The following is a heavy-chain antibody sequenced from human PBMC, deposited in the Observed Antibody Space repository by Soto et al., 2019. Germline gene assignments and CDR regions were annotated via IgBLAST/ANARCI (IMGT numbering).Heavy chain of an antibody. CDR1: GGSISSGDYY. Sequence: SETLSLTCTVSGGSISSGDYYWSWIRQPPGKGLEWIGYIYYSGSTNYNPSLKSRVTISVGTSKNQFSLKLSSVTAADTAVYYCARGGMRFLSGWFDPWGQGTLVTVSS. J-gene: IGHJ5*02. CDR2: IYYSGST. CDR3: ARGGMRFLSGWFDP. D-gene: IGHD3-3*01. V-gene: IGHV4-61*08.